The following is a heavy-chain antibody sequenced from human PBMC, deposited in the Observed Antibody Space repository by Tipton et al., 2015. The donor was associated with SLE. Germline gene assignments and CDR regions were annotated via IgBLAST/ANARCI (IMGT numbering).Heavy chain of an antibody. V-gene: IGHV4-59*12. CDR1: GDSIRSYY. Sequence: TLSLTCTVSGDSIRSYYWSWIRQPPRKGLEWIGHIYHSGSTNYNPSLKSRVTISVDTSKNQFSLKLSSVTAADTAVYYCAREQWKGAFDIWGQGTMVTVSS. D-gene: IGHD6-19*01. CDR2: IYHSGST. J-gene: IGHJ3*02. CDR3: AREQWKGAFDI.